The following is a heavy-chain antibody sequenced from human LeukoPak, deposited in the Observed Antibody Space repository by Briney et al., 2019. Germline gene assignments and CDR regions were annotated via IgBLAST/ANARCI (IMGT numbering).Heavy chain of an antibody. CDR2: ISSSSSTI. CDR1: GFTFSSYA. V-gene: IGHV3-48*01. Sequence: GGSLRLSCAASGFTFSSYAMSWVRQAPGKGLEWVSYISSSSSTIYYADSVKGRFTISRDNSKNTLYLQMNSLRAEDTAVYYCAKKAEIYDNSGYLGYWGQGTLVTVSS. CDR3: AKKAEIYDNSGYLGY. D-gene: IGHD3-22*01. J-gene: IGHJ4*02.